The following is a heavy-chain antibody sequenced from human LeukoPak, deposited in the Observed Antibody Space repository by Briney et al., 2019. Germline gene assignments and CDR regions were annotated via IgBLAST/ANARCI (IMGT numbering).Heavy chain of an antibody. CDR1: GGSISSSSYY. J-gene: IGHJ4*02. D-gene: IGHD2-2*01. V-gene: IGHV4-39*01. CDR2: IYYSGST. CDR3: AGHWSYNGCRSTSCYESY. Sequence: SETLSLTCTVSGGSISSSSYYWGWIRQPPGKGLEWIGSIYYSGSTYYNPSLKSRVTISVDTSKNQFSLKLSSVTAADTAVYYCAGHWSYNGCRSTSCYESYWGQGTLVTVSS.